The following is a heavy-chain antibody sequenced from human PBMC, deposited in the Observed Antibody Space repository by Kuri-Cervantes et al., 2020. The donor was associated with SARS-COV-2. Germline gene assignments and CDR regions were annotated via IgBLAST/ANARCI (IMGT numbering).Heavy chain of an antibody. CDR1: GGSISSSSYY. Sequence: SETLSLTCTVSGGSISSSSYYWGWIRQPPGKGLEWIGEINHSGSTNYNPSLKSRVTISVDTSKNQFSLRLSSVTAADTAVYYCAGGYYYESSGPVLRYYFDYWGQGTLVTVSS. V-gene: IGHV4-39*07. J-gene: IGHJ4*02. D-gene: IGHD3-22*01. CDR3: AGGYYYESSGPVLRYYFDY. CDR2: INHSGST.